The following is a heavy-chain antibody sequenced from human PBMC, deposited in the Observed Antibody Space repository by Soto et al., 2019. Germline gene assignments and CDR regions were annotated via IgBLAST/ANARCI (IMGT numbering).Heavy chain of an antibody. V-gene: IGHV1-69*01. Sequence: QVQLVQSGAEVKKPGSSVKVSCKASGGTFNSYAISWVRQAPGQGLEWMGGIIPIFGTAKYAQKFHGRVTITADDSTNTGYLELTNLTSEDTAVYFCTRVGYTSGPTFDYWGQGTLVIVSS. CDR2: IIPIFGTA. D-gene: IGHD5-12*01. CDR3: TRVGYTSGPTFDY. J-gene: IGHJ4*02. CDR1: GGTFNSYA.